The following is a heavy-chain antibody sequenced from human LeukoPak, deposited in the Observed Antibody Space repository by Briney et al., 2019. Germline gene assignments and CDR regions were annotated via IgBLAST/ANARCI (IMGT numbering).Heavy chain of an antibody. CDR1: GFSFSTYW. J-gene: IGHJ4*02. Sequence: GGSLRLSCAASGFSFSTYWMTWVRQAPGKGLEWVANMKQDGSEKYYVDSVKGRFTISRDNSRNTLYLQMNSLRAEDTAVYYCAKTSVATIWGYFDYWGQGTLVTVSS. CDR3: AKTSVATIWGYFDY. D-gene: IGHD5-12*01. V-gene: IGHV3-7*01. CDR2: MKQDGSEK.